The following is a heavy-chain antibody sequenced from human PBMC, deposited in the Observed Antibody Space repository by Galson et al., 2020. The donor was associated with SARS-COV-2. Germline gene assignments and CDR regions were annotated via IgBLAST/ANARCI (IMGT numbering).Heavy chain of an antibody. CDR2: INVDGSDQ. D-gene: IGHD2-2*01. J-gene: IGHJ3*02. V-gene: IGHV3-7*01. Sequence: TGGSLRLSCVVSGLRFSSYWMSWVRQAPGKGLEWVANINVDGSDQYYVDSVKGRFTFSRDNAKNSLYLQMNSLRAEDTAVYYCAVIYHTDAFDIWGQGTMVTVSS. CDR1: GLRFSSYW. CDR3: AVIYHTDAFDI.